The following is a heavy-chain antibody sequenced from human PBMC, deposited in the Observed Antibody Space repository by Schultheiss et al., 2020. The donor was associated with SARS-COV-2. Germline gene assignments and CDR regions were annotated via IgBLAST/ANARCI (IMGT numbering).Heavy chain of an antibody. D-gene: IGHD3-3*01. V-gene: IGHV3-49*04. CDR1: GFTFGDYA. Sequence: GGSLRLSCTASGFTFGDYAMSWVRQAPGKGLEWVGFIRSKAYGGTTEYAASVKGRFTISRDDSKSIAYLQMNSLKTEDTAVYYCTRVSGKITIFGVADGTDAFDIWGQGTMVTVSS. CDR2: IRSKAYGGTT. CDR3: TRVSGKITIFGVADGTDAFDI. J-gene: IGHJ3*02.